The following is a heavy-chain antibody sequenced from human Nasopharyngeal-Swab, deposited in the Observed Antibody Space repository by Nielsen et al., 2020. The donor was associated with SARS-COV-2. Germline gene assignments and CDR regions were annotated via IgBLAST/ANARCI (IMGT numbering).Heavy chain of an antibody. D-gene: IGHD2-2*01. CDR2: ISSSSSYI. Sequence: WIRQPPGKWLEWVSSISSSSSYIYYADSVKGRFTISRDNAKNSLYLQMNSLRAEDTAVYYCARMDHIVVVPAAPGGADYWGQGTLVTVSS. CDR3: ARMDHIVVVPAAPGGADY. V-gene: IGHV3-21*01. J-gene: IGHJ4*02.